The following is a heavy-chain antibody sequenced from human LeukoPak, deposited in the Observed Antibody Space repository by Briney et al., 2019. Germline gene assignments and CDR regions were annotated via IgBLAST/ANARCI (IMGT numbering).Heavy chain of an antibody. CDR1: GFTFSSYG. J-gene: IGHJ4*02. CDR2: ISYDGSNK. D-gene: IGHD4-23*01. V-gene: IGHV3-30*18. Sequence: GGSLRLSCAASGFTFSSYGMHWVRQAPGKGLEWVAVISYDGSNKYYADSVKGRFTISRDNSKSTLYLQMNSLRAEDTAVYYCAKDGSTVVNAFDYWGQGTLVTVSS. CDR3: AKDGSTVVNAFDY.